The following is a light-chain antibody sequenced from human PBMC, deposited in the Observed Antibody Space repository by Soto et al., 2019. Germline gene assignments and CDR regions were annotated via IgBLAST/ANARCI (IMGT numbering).Light chain of an antibody. V-gene: IGKV3-20*01. J-gene: IGKJ5*01. Sequence: EIVLTQSPGTLSLFPGERATLSCRASQSLITRYLAWYQQKPGQAPRLLIYGASSRATGIPDRFSGSGPGTDFTLTISRLEPEDFAVYSCQQYGTSPTFGQGTRLEIK. CDR2: GAS. CDR1: QSLITRY. CDR3: QQYGTSPT.